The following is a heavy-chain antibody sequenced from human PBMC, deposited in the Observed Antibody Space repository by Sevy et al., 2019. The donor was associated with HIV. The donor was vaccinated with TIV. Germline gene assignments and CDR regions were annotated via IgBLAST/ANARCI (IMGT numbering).Heavy chain of an antibody. D-gene: IGHD4-17*01. J-gene: IGHJ4*02. CDR2: IYYSGTT. CDR3: ARVPPYGGYGKNYFDY. CDR1: GASVSSVSYY. V-gene: IGHV4-61*01. Sequence: SETLSLTCTVSGASVSSVSYYWSWIRQPPGKGLEWIGYIYYSGTTNYNPSLRNRVTVSVDTSKNQFSLKLTSVTAADTAVYYCARVPPYGGYGKNYFDYWGQGTLVTVSS.